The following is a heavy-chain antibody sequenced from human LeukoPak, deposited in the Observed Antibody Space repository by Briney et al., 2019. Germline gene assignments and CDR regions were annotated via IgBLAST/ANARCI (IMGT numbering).Heavy chain of an antibody. CDR1: GGSISGYF. J-gene: IGHJ6*02. CDR2: IYASGST. CDR3: ARGYYYYGMDV. Sequence: KPSETLSLTCTVSGGSISGYFWSWIRQPAGKGLEWIGRIYASGSTNYNPSLRSRVTMSVDTSKNQFSLKLSSVTAADTAVYYCARGYYYYGMDVWGQGTTVTVSS. V-gene: IGHV4-4*07.